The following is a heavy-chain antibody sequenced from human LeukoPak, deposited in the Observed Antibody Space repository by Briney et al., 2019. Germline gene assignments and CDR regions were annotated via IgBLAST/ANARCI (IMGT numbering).Heavy chain of an antibody. Sequence: GGSLKLSCAASGFTFSGSAMHWVRQASGKGLEWVGRIRSKANSYATAYAASVKGRSTISRDDSKNTAYLQMNSLKTEDTAVYYCTRGLSSWNGDYFDYWGQGTLVTVSS. D-gene: IGHD1-1*01. CDR1: GFTFSGSA. V-gene: IGHV3-73*01. J-gene: IGHJ4*02. CDR3: TRGLSSWNGDYFDY. CDR2: IRSKANSYAT.